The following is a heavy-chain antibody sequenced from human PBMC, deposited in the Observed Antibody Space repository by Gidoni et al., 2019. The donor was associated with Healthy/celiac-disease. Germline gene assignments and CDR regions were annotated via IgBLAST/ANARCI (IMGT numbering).Heavy chain of an antibody. CDR3: ASANLLRGDAFDI. D-gene: IGHD2-15*01. Sequence: QVQLVESGGGVVQPGRSLRLSCAASGFTFSSYGMHWVRQAPGKGLEWVAVIWYDGSNKYYADSVKGRFTISRDNSKNTLYLQMNSLRAEDTAVYYCASANLLRGDAFDIWGQGTMVTVSS. CDR2: IWYDGSNK. J-gene: IGHJ3*02. CDR1: GFTFSSYG. V-gene: IGHV3-33*01.